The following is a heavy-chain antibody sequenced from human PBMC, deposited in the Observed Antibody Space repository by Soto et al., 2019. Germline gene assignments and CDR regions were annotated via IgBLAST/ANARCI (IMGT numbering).Heavy chain of an antibody. V-gene: IGHV4-31*03. Sequence: PSETLSLTCTVSGGSISSGGYYWNWIRQHPGKGLEWIGYIYYSGRTYYNPSLKSRVTVSVDTSKNQFSLKLSSVTAADTAVYYCARSNYYGSGSPDYYYYYMDVWGKGTTVTVSS. CDR1: GGSISSGGYY. CDR3: ARSNYYGSGSPDYYYYYMDV. CDR2: IYYSGRT. D-gene: IGHD3-10*01. J-gene: IGHJ6*03.